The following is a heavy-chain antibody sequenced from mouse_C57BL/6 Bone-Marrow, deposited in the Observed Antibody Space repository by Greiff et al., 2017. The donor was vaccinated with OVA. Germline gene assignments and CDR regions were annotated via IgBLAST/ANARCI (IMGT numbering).Heavy chain of an antibody. J-gene: IGHJ1*03. D-gene: IGHD3-2*02. Sequence: VQLQQPGAELVKPGASVKLSCKASGYTFTSYWMQWVKQRPGQGLEWIGEIDPSDSYTNYNQKVKGKATLTVDTSSSTAYMQLSSLTSEDSAVYYCARYGSGEYFDVWGTGTTVTVSS. CDR1: GYTFTSYW. V-gene: IGHV1-50*01. CDR3: ARYGSGEYFDV. CDR2: IDPSDSYT.